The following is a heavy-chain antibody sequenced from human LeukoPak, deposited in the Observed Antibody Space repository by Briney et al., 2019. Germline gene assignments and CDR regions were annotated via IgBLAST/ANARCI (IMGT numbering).Heavy chain of an antibody. CDR3: AKVRITMIVVAEPFDY. V-gene: IGHV3-23*01. D-gene: IGHD3-22*01. Sequence: PGGSLRLSCAASGFTFSSYAMSWVRQAPGKGLEWVSAISGSGGSTYYADSVKGRLTISRDNSKNTLYLQMNSLRAEDTAVYYCAKVRITMIVVAEPFDYWGQGTLVTVSS. CDR2: ISGSGGST. J-gene: IGHJ4*02. CDR1: GFTFSSYA.